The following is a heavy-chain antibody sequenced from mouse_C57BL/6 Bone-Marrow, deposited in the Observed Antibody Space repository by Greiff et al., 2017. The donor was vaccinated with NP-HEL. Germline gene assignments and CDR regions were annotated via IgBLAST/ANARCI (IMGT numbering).Heavy chain of an antibody. CDR3: ARDRTSNGDRGDWYFDV. D-gene: IGHD4-1*01. CDR1: GFTFSSYA. Sequence: EVMLVESGGGLVKPGGSLKLSCAASGFTFSSYAMSWVRQTPEKRLEWVATISDGGSYTYYPDNVKGRFTISRDNAKNNLYLQMSHLKSEDTAMYYCARDRTSNGDRGDWYFDVWGTGTTVTVSS. V-gene: IGHV5-4*01. J-gene: IGHJ1*03. CDR2: ISDGGSYT.